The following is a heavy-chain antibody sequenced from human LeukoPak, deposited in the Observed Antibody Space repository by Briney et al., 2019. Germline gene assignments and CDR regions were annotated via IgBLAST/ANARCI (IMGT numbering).Heavy chain of an antibody. J-gene: IGHJ5*02. CDR1: GFTSGDYS. Sequence: GGSLRLSCTASGFTSGDYSMNWVRQAPGKGLEWVGFIRSKAYGGTTEYAASVKGRFTISRDDSKSIAYLQMNSLKTEDTAVYYCTGATYYYGLWFDPWGQGTLVTVSS. V-gene: IGHV3-49*04. CDR3: TGATYYYGLWFDP. CDR2: IRSKAYGGTT. D-gene: IGHD3-10*01.